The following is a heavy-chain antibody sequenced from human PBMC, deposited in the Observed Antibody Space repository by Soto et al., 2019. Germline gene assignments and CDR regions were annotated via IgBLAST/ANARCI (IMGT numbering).Heavy chain of an antibody. D-gene: IGHD3-22*01. CDR1: GFTFRIYA. Sequence: GGSLRLSCAASGFTFRIYAMSWVRQAPGKGLEWVSTITGNGGTSYADFVRGRFTNSRDNAKNTLYLQMNSLRAEDAAVHYCAKDTPGSGWLRDYWDQGPLVTVPS. J-gene: IGHJ4*02. CDR2: ITGNGGT. CDR3: AKDTPGSGWLRDY. V-gene: IGHV3-23*01.